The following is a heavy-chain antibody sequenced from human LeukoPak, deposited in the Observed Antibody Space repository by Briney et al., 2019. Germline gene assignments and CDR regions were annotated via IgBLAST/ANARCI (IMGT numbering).Heavy chain of an antibody. Sequence: PGRSLRLSCAASGFTFDDYAMHWVRQAPGKGLEWVSGISWNSGSIDYADSVKGRFTISRDNAKNSLYLQMNSLRAEDTALYYCAKDRDLDSSGCLDYWGQGTLVTVSS. CDR1: GFTFDDYA. CDR3: AKDRDLDSSGCLDY. V-gene: IGHV3-9*01. D-gene: IGHD6-19*01. J-gene: IGHJ4*02. CDR2: ISWNSGSI.